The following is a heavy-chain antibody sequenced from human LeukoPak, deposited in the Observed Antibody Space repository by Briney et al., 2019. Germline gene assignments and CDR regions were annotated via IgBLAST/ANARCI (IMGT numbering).Heavy chain of an antibody. J-gene: IGHJ5*02. CDR3: AKPRPSYSSSWYDH. V-gene: IGHV3-23*01. CDR2: ISGSGGST. Sequence: PGGSLRLSCEVSGFTFSSYAMSWVRQAPGKGLEWVSAISGSGGSTYYADSVKGRFTISRDNSKNTLYLQMNSLRAEDTAVYYCAKPRPSYSSSWYDHWGQGTLVTVSS. D-gene: IGHD6-13*01. CDR1: GFTFSSYA.